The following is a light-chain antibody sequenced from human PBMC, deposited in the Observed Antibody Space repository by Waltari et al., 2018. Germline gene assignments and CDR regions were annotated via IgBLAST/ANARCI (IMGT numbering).Light chain of an antibody. CDR3: QQRSNWPRT. CDR1: QSVSSY. J-gene: IGKJ1*01. CDR2: DAS. V-gene: IGKV3-11*01. Sequence: EIVLTQSPATLSLSPGERATLSCRASQSVSSYLAWYQQKPDQAPRLLIYDASNRATGIPARFSCSGSGTDFTLTISSLEPEDFAVYYCQQRSNWPRTFGQGTKVEIK.